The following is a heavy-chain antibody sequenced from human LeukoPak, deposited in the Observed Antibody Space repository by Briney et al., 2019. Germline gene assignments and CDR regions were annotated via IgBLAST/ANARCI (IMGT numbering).Heavy chain of an antibody. D-gene: IGHD1-14*01. CDR3: ARSRTSSPYDKNLNF. CDR2: ISNSINYI. Sequence: GGSLRLSCAASGFTFSSYTMSWVREAPGKGLEWVASISNSINYIYHADSIKGRFTISRDDAKNSVYLQMNSLKDEDTAVYYCARSRTSSPYDKNLNFWGQGTLVIVSS. CDR1: GFTFSSYT. V-gene: IGHV3-21*01. J-gene: IGHJ4*02.